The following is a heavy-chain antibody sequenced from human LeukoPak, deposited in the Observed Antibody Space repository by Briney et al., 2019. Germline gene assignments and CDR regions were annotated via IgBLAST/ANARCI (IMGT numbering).Heavy chain of an antibody. CDR2: IYYSGST. CDR3: ARYSSGWYFDY. V-gene: IGHV4-39*01. Sequence: SSETLSLACTVSGGSISSSSYYWGWIRQPPGKGLEWIGSIYYSGSTYYNPSLKSRVTISVDTSKNQFSLKLSSVTAADTAVYYCARYSSGWYFDYWGQGTLVTVSS. J-gene: IGHJ4*02. CDR1: GGSISSSSYY. D-gene: IGHD6-19*01.